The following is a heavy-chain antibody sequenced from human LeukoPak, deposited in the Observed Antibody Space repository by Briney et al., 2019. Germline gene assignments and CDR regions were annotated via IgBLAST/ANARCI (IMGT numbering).Heavy chain of an antibody. V-gene: IGHV3-21*01. CDR3: ARDNFWEQYYFDY. CDR2: ISSSGNYI. Sequence: GGSLRLSCAASGFTFSTYNMNWVRQAPGKGLEWVSSISSSGNYINYADSVKGRFTISRDNAKDSLYLQMNSLRAEDTAVYYCARDNFWEQYYFDYWGQGTLVTASS. J-gene: IGHJ4*02. D-gene: IGHD1-26*01. CDR1: GFTFSTYN.